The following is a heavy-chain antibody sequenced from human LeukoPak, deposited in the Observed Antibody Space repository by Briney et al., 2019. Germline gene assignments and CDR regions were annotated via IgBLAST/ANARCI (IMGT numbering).Heavy chain of an antibody. CDR3: ARESVVPAANYYYYCMDV. D-gene: IGHD2-2*01. V-gene: IGHV4-34*01. CDR1: GGSFSGYY. CDR2: INHSGST. Sequence: PSETLSLTCAVYGGSFSGYYWSWIRQPPGKGLEWIGEINHSGSTNYNPSLKSRVTISVDTSKNQFSLKLSSVTAADTAVYYCARESVVPAANYYYYCMDVWGKGTTVTISS. J-gene: IGHJ6*03.